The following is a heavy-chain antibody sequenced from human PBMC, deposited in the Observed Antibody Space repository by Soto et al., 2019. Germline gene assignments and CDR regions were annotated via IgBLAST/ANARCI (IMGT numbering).Heavy chain of an antibody. Sequence: GGSLRLSCAASGFTFSSYAMSWVRQAPGKGLEWVSAISGSGGSTYYADSVKGRFTISRDNSKNTLYLQMNSLRAEDTAVYYCAKPLYDSSAYSGDAFDIWGQGKMVTVSS. D-gene: IGHD3-22*01. CDR2: ISGSGGST. CDR3: AKPLYDSSAYSGDAFDI. CDR1: GFTFSSYA. V-gene: IGHV3-23*01. J-gene: IGHJ3*02.